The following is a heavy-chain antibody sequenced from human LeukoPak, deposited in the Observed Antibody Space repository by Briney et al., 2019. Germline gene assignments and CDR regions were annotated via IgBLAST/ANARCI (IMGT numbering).Heavy chain of an antibody. V-gene: IGHV3-23*01. CDR2: ISGSGGST. D-gene: IGHD3-10*01. J-gene: IGHJ4*02. CDR1: GFTFSSYA. Sequence: PGGSLRLSCAASGFTFSSYAMSWVRQAPGKGLEWVSAISGSGGSTYYADSVKGRFTISRDNSKNTLYLQMNSLRAEDTAVYYCAKEATMVRGVIITGFDYWGQGTLVTVSS. CDR3: AKEATMVRGVIITGFDY.